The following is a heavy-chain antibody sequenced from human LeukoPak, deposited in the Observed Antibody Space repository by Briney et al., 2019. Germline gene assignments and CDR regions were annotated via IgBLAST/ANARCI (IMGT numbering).Heavy chain of an antibody. Sequence: SETLSLTCTVSGGSISSGSYYWRWIRQPAGKGLEWVGRIYTSGSTNYNPSLKSRVTISVDTSKNQFSLKLSSVTAADTAVYYCARFYDYWGQGTLVTVSS. V-gene: IGHV4-61*02. CDR2: IYTSGST. CDR3: ARFYDY. J-gene: IGHJ4*02. CDR1: GGSISSGSYY.